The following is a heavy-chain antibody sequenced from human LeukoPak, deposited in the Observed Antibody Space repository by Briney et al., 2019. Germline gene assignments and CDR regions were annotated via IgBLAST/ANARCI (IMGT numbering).Heavy chain of an antibody. Sequence: GGSLRLSCAASRFTFSSYSMNWVRQAPGKGLEWVSSISSSSSYIYYADSVKGRFTISRDNAKNSLYLQMNSLRAEDTAVYYCARDSVGDYVFDYWGQGTLVTVSS. V-gene: IGHV3-21*01. D-gene: IGHD3-10*02. CDR3: ARDSVGDYVFDY. J-gene: IGHJ4*02. CDR2: ISSSSSYI. CDR1: RFTFSSYS.